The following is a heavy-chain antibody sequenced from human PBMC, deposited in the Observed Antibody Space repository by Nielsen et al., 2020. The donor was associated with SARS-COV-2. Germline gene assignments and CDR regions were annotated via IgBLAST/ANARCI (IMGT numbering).Heavy chain of an antibody. V-gene: IGHV4-39*01. CDR1: IFSSYA. J-gene: IGHJ4*02. D-gene: IGHD2-15*01. Sequence: IFSSYAMNWVRQAPGKGLEWIGSTYYSGNTYYNSSLKSRVTISVDTSKNQFSLQLSSVTAADTAVYYCARVYCSDANYYPDYFDYWGQGTLVTVSS. CDR2: TYYSGNT. CDR3: ARVYCSDANYYPDYFDY.